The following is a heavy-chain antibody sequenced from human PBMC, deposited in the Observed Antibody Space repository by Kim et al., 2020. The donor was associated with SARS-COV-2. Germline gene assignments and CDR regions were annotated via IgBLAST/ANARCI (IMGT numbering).Heavy chain of an antibody. CDR3: ARGVVVIGYYFDY. D-gene: IGHD3-22*01. J-gene: IGHJ4*02. Sequence: ADSVKGRLTISRDNSKNTLYLQMNSLRAEDTAVYYCARGVVVIGYYFDYWGQGTLVTVSS. V-gene: IGHV3-30*01.